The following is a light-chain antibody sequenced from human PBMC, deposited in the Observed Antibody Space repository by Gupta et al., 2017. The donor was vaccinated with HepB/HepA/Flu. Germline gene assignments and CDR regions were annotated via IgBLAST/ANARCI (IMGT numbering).Light chain of an antibody. CDR2: DVT. CDR1: SSDVGGYKY. Sequence: QSALTQPRSVSGSPRQSVTISCTATSSDVGGYKYVSWYQHHPDKVPILMMYDVTQRPSGVPDRFSGSKSGNTASLTISGLQAGDEADYDCCSSEGSYTEVCGSGTRLTVL. V-gene: IGLV2-11*01. CDR3: CSSEGSYTEV. J-gene: IGLJ1*01.